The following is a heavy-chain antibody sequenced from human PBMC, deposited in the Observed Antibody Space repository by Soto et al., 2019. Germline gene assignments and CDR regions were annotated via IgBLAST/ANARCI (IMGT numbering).Heavy chain of an antibody. J-gene: IGHJ6*02. CDR3: ARGGQFAGYYGSGSYYNLYHYYYGMDV. Sequence: ASVKVSCKASGYTFTGYYMHWLRQSAGQGLEWMGWINPNSGGTNYAQKFQGRVTMTRDTSISTAYMELSRLRSDDTAVYYCARGGQFAGYYGSGSYYNLYHYYYGMDVWGQGTTVTVSS. CDR2: INPNSGGT. D-gene: IGHD3-10*01. V-gene: IGHV1-2*02. CDR1: GYTFTGYY.